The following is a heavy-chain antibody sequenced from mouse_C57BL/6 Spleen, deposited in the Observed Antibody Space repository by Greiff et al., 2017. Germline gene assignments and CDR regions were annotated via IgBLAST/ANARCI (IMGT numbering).Heavy chain of an antibody. CDR3: ASSLVKRDY. J-gene: IGHJ2*01. V-gene: IGHV14-2*01. Sequence: EVQLQQSGAELVKPGASVKLSCTASGFNIKDYYMHWVKQRTEQGLEWIGRIYPGDGETKYAPKFQGKATITADTSSNTAYLQLSSLPSEDTTGYYCASSLVKRDYWGQGTTLTVSS. CDR2: IYPGDGET. D-gene: IGHD2-2*01. CDR1: GFNIKDYY.